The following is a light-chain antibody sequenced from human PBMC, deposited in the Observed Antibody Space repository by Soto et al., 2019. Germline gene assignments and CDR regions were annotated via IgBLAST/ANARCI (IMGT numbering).Light chain of an antibody. Sequence: SVLTQPPSVSGAPGQRVTISCTGSSSNIGAGYDVHWYQQLPGTAPKLLIYGNSNRPSGVPDRFSGSKSGTSASLAITGLQAEDEADYYRQSYDSSLSGYVFGTGTRSPS. CDR2: GNS. CDR1: SSNIGAGYD. CDR3: QSYDSSLSGYV. J-gene: IGLJ1*01. V-gene: IGLV1-40*01.